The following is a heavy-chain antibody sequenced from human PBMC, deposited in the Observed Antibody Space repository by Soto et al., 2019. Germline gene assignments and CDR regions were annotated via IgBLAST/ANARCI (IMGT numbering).Heavy chain of an antibody. D-gene: IGHD6-6*01. CDR2: IYSSGST. CDR1: GGSIISASYS. CDR3: AREDAARIERWFDA. Sequence: QVQLQESGPRLVKSSQTLSLSCAVSGGSIISASYSWNWIRQSPGRGLEWIGHIYSSGSTYYNPSLKSRVSISVDTSNNQFSLKLTSVTAADTAVYFCAREDAARIERWFDAWGQGILVTVSS. J-gene: IGHJ5*02. V-gene: IGHV4-31*11.